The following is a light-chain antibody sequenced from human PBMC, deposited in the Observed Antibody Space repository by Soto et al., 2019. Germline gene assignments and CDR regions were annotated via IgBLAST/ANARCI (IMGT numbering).Light chain of an antibody. V-gene: IGLV1-40*01. J-gene: IGLJ3*02. CDR3: QSYGSSRSAGV. Sequence: QSVLTQPPSVSGAPGQRVTISCTGSSSSIGAGYDVHWYQQLPGTAPKLLISGSSYRPSGVPDRFSASKSGTSASLAITGLLAEDEADYYCQSYGSSRSAGVFGGGTKLTVL. CDR1: SSSIGAGYD. CDR2: GSS.